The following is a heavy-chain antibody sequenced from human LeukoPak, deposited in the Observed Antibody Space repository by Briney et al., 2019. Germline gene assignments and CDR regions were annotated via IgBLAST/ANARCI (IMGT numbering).Heavy chain of an antibody. V-gene: IGHV4-59*12. Sequence: SETLSLTCSVSSGSMTDSCWSWFRQAPGKGFEWLGFIYPDGRIEYSPSLRSRVTFSVATSKREATVRLSSVTASDTAVYYCTREGYDRSGYFLDFWGQGTLVTVSS. D-gene: IGHD3-22*01. CDR3: TREGYDRSGYFLDF. CDR1: SGSMTDSC. CDR2: IYPDGRI. J-gene: IGHJ4*02.